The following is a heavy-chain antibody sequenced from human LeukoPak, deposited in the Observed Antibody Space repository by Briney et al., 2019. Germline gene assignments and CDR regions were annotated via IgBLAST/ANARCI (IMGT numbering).Heavy chain of an antibody. D-gene: IGHD6-13*01. CDR2: IRYEGINK. V-gene: IGHV3-30*02. J-gene: IGHJ4*02. CDR1: RFTFSSYG. CDR3: AKDRGSSWYTAFDY. Sequence: GGSLRLSCAASRFTFSSYGMHWVRQAPGKGLEWVAFIRYEGINKNYADPVKGRFTISRDNSKNTLYLQMNSLRAEDTAVYYCAKDRGSSWYTAFDYWGQGTLVTVSS.